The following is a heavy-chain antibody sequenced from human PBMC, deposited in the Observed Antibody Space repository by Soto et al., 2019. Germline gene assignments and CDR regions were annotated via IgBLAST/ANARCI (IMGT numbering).Heavy chain of an antibody. D-gene: IGHD6-19*01. V-gene: IGHV1-3*01. J-gene: IGHJ4*02. CDR1: GYTFTSYA. CDR3: ARDVQTVAGTRYYFDY. Sequence: ASVKVSCKASGYTFTSYAMHWVRQAPGQRLEWMGWINAGNGNTKYSQKFQGRVTITRDTSASTAYMELSSLRSEDTAVYYCARDVQTVAGTRYYFDYWGQGTLVTVSS. CDR2: INAGNGNT.